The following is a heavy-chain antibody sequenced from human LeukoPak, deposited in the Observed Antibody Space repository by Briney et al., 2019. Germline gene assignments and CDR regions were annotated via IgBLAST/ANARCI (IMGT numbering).Heavy chain of an antibody. J-gene: IGHJ4*02. CDR2: SYWNNDK. V-gene: IGHV2-5*01. CDR1: GFSLTTTGVG. D-gene: IGHD3-10*01. Sequence: SGPTLVNPTQPLTLTCTFSGFSLTTTGVGVAWIRQPPGKALEWLAVSYWNNDKSYSPSLKSRLTITKDTSKNQVVLKMTNMEPVDTATYYCAHKGRGSGSYNMWGQGTLVTVSS. CDR3: AHKGRGSGSYNM.